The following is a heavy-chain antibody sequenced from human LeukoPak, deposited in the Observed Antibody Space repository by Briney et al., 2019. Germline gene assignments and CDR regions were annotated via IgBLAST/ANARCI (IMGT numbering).Heavy chain of an antibody. CDR2: ISSSSSYI. Sequence: GGSLRLSCAASGFTFSSYTMNWVRQAPGKGLEWVSSISSSSSYIYYADSVKGRFTISRDNAKNSLYLQMNSLRAEDTAVYYCAKMQWLATNYYWGQGTLVTVSS. J-gene: IGHJ4*02. CDR3: AKMQWLATNYY. V-gene: IGHV3-21*06. CDR1: GFTFSSYT. D-gene: IGHD6-19*01.